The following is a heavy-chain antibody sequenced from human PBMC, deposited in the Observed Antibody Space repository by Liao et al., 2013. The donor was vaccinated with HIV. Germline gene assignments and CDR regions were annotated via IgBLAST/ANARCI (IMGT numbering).Heavy chain of an antibody. V-gene: IGHV4-34*01. CDR2: INHSGST. J-gene: IGHJ4*02. D-gene: IGHD3-3*01. CDR3: ARGTIFGPDY. Sequence: QVQLQQWGAGLLKPSETLSLTCAVYGGSFSGYYWSWIRQPPGKGLEWIGEINHSGSTNYNPSLKSRVTISVDTSKSQFSLKLSSVTAADTAVYYCARGTIFGPDYWGQGTLVTVSS. CDR1: GGSFSGYY.